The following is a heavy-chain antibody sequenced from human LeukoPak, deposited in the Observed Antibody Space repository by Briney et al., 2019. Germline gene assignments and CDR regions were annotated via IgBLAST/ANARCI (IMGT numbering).Heavy chain of an antibody. J-gene: IGHJ3*02. V-gene: IGHV3-21*01. Sequence: GGSLRLSCAASGFTFSSYSMNWVRQAPGKGLEWVSSISSSSSYIYYADSVKGRFTISRDNAKNSLYLQMNSLRAEDTAVYYCAKGSSRPPNAFDIWGQGTLVTVSS. CDR3: AKGSSRPPNAFDI. CDR1: GFTFSSYS. CDR2: ISSSSSYI. D-gene: IGHD6-6*01.